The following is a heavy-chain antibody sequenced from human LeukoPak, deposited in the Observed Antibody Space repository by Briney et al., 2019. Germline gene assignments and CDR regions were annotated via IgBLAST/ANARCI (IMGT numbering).Heavy chain of an antibody. D-gene: IGHD1-26*01. Sequence: ASVKVSCKASGGTFSSYGISWVRQAPGQGLEWMGWINPNSGGTNYAQKFQGRVTMTRDTSISTAYMELSRLRSDDTAVYYCARASEPDYYYYMDVWGKGTTVTVSS. J-gene: IGHJ6*03. CDR3: ARASEPDYYYYMDV. CDR1: GGTFSSYG. V-gene: IGHV1-2*02. CDR2: INPNSGGT.